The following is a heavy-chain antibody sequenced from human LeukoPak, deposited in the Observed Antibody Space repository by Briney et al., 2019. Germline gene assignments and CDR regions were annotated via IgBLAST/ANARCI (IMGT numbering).Heavy chain of an antibody. J-gene: IGHJ6*03. Sequence: GGSLRLSCEASGSGFTFGNFALSWVRQAPGKGLEWVSGISGSGYYTYYADSVKGRFTVSRDNSKNTLYIQMNSLRAEDTAVYYCAKDGSWGDYYFYFYMDVWGKGTTVTVSS. V-gene: IGHV3-23*01. CDR2: ISGSGYYT. D-gene: IGHD3-16*01. CDR3: AKDGSWGDYYFYFYMDV. CDR1: GSGFTFGNFA.